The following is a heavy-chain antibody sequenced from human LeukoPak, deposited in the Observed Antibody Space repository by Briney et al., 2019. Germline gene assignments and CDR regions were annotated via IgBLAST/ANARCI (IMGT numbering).Heavy chain of an antibody. CDR3: ARDRWVYAMEDHPTFDY. CDR1: GYTFTSYD. V-gene: IGHV1-8*03. Sequence: GASVKVSCKASGYTFTSYDINWVRQATGQGLEWMGWMNPNSGNTGYAQKFQGRVTITRNTSISTAYMELSSLRSEDTAVYYCARDRWVYAMEDHPTFDYWGQGTLVTVSS. J-gene: IGHJ4*02. CDR2: MNPNSGNT. D-gene: IGHD2-8*01.